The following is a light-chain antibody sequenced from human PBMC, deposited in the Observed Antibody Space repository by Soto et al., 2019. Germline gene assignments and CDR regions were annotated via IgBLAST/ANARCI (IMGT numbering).Light chain of an antibody. J-gene: IGKJ2*01. CDR1: QSVSSRY. V-gene: IGKV3-20*01. CDR3: HQYGGSPPYT. Sequence: EIVLTQSPGTLSLSPGERATLSCRASQSVSSRYLAWYQQKPGQAPRLLIYGASSRATGIPERFSGSGSGTDFTLTISRLEPGYWAVWYFHQYGGSPPYTFGQGTKLELK. CDR2: GAS.